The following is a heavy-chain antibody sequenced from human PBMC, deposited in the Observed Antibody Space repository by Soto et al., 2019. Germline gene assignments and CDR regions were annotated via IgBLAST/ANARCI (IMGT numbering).Heavy chain of an antibody. CDR2: IYYSGST. V-gene: IGHV4-31*03. D-gene: IGHD5-12*01. CDR3: ARDRAGYNYGYYYGIDF. CDR1: GGYINSGGYD. Sequence: HVHLQESGPGLGKPSQTLSLTCTVSGGYINSGGYDWRWIRQHPGKGLEWIGYIYYSGSTYYNPSLKSRVTISVDASKNQFALKLSSVAAADTAVYYCARDRAGYNYGYYYGIDFWGPGTTVTVSS. J-gene: IGHJ6*02.